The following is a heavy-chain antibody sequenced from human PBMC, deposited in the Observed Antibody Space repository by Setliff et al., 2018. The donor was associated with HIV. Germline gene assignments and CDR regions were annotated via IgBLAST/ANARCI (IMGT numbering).Heavy chain of an antibody. D-gene: IGHD2-15*01. Sequence: PSETLSLTCSVSGGPVSSGNYYWSWIRQPPGKGLEWIGYIYYSGSIKYNPSLKSRVTISVDTSKNQFSLKLSSVTAADTAVYYCARVGSWDGVEYHDALDIWGRGTMVTVS. CDR2: IYYSGSI. CDR1: GGPVSSGNYY. J-gene: IGHJ3*02. CDR3: ARVGSWDGVEYHDALDI. V-gene: IGHV4-61*01.